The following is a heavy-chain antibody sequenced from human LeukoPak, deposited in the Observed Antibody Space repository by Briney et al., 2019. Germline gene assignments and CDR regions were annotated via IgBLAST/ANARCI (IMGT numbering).Heavy chain of an antibody. CDR3: ARHPSVAGTKGGFDH. CDR2: IYHSGRT. Sequence: SETLSLTCTVSGYSISSGYYWGWIRQPPGKGLEWIGSIYHSGRTYYNPSLKSRVTISVDTSKNQFSLKLRSVTAADTAVYYCARHPSVAGTKGGFDHWGQGTLVTVSS. CDR1: GYSISSGYY. D-gene: IGHD6-19*01. J-gene: IGHJ4*02. V-gene: IGHV4-38-2*02.